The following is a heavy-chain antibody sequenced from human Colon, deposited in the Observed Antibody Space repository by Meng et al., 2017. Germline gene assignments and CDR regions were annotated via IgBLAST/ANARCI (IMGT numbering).Heavy chain of an antibody. D-gene: IGHD6-13*01. CDR3: ARPYSSSWSFDY. V-gene: IGHV4-39*01. CDR1: SGSFGGSTPY. Sequence: QLQLQESGPGLGKPSETLSLTCTVSSGSFGGSTPYWSWIRQSPGKGLEWIGSFYYGGGTYYNPSLKSRVTISVDTSKNQFSLKLSSVTAADTGVYYCARPYSSSWSFDYWGQGTLVTVSS. CDR2: FYYGGGT. J-gene: IGHJ4*02.